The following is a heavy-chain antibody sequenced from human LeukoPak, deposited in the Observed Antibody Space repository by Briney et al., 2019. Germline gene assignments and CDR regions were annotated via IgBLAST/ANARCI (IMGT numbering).Heavy chain of an antibody. Sequence: GGSLRLSCAASGFTFSSYSMNWVRQAPGKGLEWVSSISSSSSYIYYADSVKGRFTISRDNAKNSLYLQMNSLRAEDTAVYYCARDVLAVTGMGVALDYWGQGTLVTVSS. J-gene: IGHJ4*02. D-gene: IGHD6-19*01. V-gene: IGHV3-21*01. CDR1: GFTFSSYS. CDR2: ISSSSSYI. CDR3: ARDVLAVTGMGVALDY.